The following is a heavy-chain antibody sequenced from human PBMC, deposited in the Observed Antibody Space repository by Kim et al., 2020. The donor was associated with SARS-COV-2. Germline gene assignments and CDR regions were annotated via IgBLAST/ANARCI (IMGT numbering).Heavy chain of an antibody. CDR3: ARVGYSSSWGKYYYGMDV. J-gene: IGHJ6*02. V-gene: IGHV6-1*01. D-gene: IGHD6-13*01. Sequence: SQTLSLTCAISGDSVSSNSAAWNWIRQSPSRGLEWLGRTYYRSKWYNDYAVSVKSRITINPDTSKNQFSLQLNSVTPEDTAVYYCARVGYSSSWGKYYYGMDVWGQGTTVTVSS. CDR1: GDSVSSNSAA. CDR2: TYYRSKWYN.